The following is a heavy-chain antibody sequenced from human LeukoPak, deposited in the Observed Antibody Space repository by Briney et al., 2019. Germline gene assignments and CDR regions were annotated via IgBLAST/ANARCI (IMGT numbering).Heavy chain of an antibody. Sequence: PSETLSLTCTVSGGSISGYYWSWIRQPPGKGLEWIGYIYYSGSTNYNPSLKSRVTISVDTSKNQFSLKLSSVTAADTAVYYCARTPGIAAAGTGIDIWGQGTMVTVSS. CDR1: GGSISGYY. V-gene: IGHV4-59*01. J-gene: IGHJ3*02. D-gene: IGHD6-13*01. CDR2: IYYSGST. CDR3: ARTPGIAAAGTGIDI.